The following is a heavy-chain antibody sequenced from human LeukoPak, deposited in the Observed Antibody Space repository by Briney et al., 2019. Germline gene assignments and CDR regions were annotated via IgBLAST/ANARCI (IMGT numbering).Heavy chain of an antibody. Sequence: SETLSLTCSVSGGSISSGDYYWSWIRQPPGKGLEWIGYIFYGGNIYHNASLKSRLTISVDTSKNQLSLKLTSVTAADTAVYYCAKAKAAMAPFDYWGQGTLVTVPS. J-gene: IGHJ4*02. V-gene: IGHV4-30-4*01. D-gene: IGHD5-18*01. CDR3: AKAKAAMAPFDY. CDR1: GGSISSGDYY. CDR2: IFYGGNI.